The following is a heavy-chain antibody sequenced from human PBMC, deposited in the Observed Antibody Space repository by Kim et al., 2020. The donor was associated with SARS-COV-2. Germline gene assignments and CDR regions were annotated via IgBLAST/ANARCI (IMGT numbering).Heavy chain of an antibody. CDR1: GGSISSSSYY. V-gene: IGHV4-39*01. CDR2: IYYSGST. J-gene: IGHJ3*02. CDR3: ARLPYDFWSGYYLGDAFDI. D-gene: IGHD3-3*01. Sequence: SETLSLTCTVSGGSISSSSYYWGWIRQPPGKGLEWIGSIYYSGSTYYNPSLKSRVTISVDTSKNQFSLKLSSVTAADTAVYYCARLPYDFWSGYYLGDAFDIWGQGTMVTVSS.